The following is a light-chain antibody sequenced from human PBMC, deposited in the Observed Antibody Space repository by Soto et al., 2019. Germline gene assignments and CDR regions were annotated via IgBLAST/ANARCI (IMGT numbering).Light chain of an antibody. CDR1: QSVSTW. V-gene: IGKV1-5*01. Sequence: DIQMTQSPSTLSASVGDRVTITCRASQSVSTWLAWYQQNSGKVPKLLIYDAFSLERGIPSRFSGVVSGTEFTLTISSLQPDDCETYNCQQYNSYPYTVGQGTKLE. CDR3: QQYNSYPYT. CDR2: DAF. J-gene: IGKJ2*01.